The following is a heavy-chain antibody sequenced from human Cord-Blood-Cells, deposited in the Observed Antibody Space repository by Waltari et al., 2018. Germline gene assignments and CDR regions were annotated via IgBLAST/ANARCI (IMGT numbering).Heavy chain of an antibody. Sequence: QVQLVESGGGVVQPGRSLRLSCAASGFTFRSSPMHWARRAPGKGLEWVAVISYDGSNKYYADSVKGRFTISRDNSKNTLYLQMNSLRAEDTAVYYCARETALTAASFDYWGQGTLVTVSS. CDR3: ARETALTAASFDY. D-gene: IGHD6-13*01. J-gene: IGHJ4*02. CDR1: GFTFRSSP. CDR2: ISYDGSNK. V-gene: IGHV3-30-3*01.